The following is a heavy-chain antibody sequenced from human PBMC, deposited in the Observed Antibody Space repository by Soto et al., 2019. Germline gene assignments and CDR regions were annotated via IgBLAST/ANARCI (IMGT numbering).Heavy chain of an antibody. D-gene: IGHD1-26*01. CDR3: TRGWETVGTTTPFAY. CDR2: IIPIFGTA. Sequence: QVQLVQSGAEVKKPGSSVKVSCKASGGTFSSYDISWVRQAPGQGLEWMGGIIPIFGTANYAQKFQGRVAISADKSTSTAYMELSSLRSEDTALSYCTRGWETVGTTTPFAYWGQGTLVTVSS. V-gene: IGHV1-69*06. CDR1: GGTFSSYD. J-gene: IGHJ4*02.